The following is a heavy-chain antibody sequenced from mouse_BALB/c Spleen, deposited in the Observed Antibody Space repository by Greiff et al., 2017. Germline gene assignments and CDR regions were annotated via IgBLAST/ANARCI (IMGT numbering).Heavy chain of an antibody. CDR1: GFTFSDYG. CDR3: AREGHYYGSRNYAMDY. D-gene: IGHD1-1*01. CDR2: ISNLAYSI. Sequence: EVQLVESGGGLVQPGGSRKLPCAASGFTFSDYGMAWVRQAPGKGPEWVAFISNLAYSIYYADTVTGRFTISRENAKNTLYLEMSSLRSEDTAMYYCAREGHYYGSRNYAMDYWGQGTSVTVSS. V-gene: IGHV5-15*02. J-gene: IGHJ4*01.